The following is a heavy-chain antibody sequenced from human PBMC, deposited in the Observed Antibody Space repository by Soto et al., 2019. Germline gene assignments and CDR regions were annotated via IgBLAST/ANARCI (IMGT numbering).Heavy chain of an antibody. J-gene: IGHJ6*02. CDR1: GFTFSSYA. D-gene: IGHD3-3*01. CDR3: AKEGLGDFWSGYNYYYYYGMDV. V-gene: IGHV3-23*01. CDR2: ISGSGGST. Sequence: ESGGGLVQPGGSLRLSCAASGFTFSSYAMSWVRQAPGKGLEWVSAISGSGGSTYYADSVKGRFTISRDNSKNTLYLQMNSLRAEDTAVYYCAKEGLGDFWSGYNYYYYYGMDVWGQGTTVTVSS.